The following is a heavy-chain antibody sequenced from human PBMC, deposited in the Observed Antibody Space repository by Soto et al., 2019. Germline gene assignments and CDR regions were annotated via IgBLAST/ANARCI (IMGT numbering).Heavy chain of an antibody. Sequence: SETLSLTCAVYGGSFSGYYWSWIRQPPGKGLEWIGEINHSGSTNYNPSLKSRVTISVDTSKNQFSLKLSSVTAADTAVYYCARGNPRPRIAAAGNGRRAFDIWGQGTMVTVSS. J-gene: IGHJ3*02. V-gene: IGHV4-34*01. D-gene: IGHD6-13*01. CDR2: INHSGST. CDR3: ARGNPRPRIAAAGNGRRAFDI. CDR1: GGSFSGYY.